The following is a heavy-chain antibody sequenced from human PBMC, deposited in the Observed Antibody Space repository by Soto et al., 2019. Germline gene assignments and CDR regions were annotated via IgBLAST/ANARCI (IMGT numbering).Heavy chain of an antibody. Sequence: VGCLRLSCAASGFTFSSYAMSWVRQAPGKGLEWVSGINGGGDSTYFADSVRGRFTISRDNSKNTLFLQMTSLRAEDTAVYYCARGWTFDLWGQGTLVTVSS. CDR2: INGGGDST. V-gene: IGHV3-23*01. CDR3: ARGWTFDL. CDR1: GFTFSSYA. D-gene: IGHD1-1*01. J-gene: IGHJ4*02.